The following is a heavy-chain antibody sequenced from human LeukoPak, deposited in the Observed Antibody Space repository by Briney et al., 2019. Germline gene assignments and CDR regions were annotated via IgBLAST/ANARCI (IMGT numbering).Heavy chain of an antibody. CDR3: ARDPDY. CDR2: IRQDGSEK. V-gene: IGHV3-7*01. Sequence: GGSLRLSCAASRFIFSNYWMSWVRQAPGKGLEWVANIRQDGSEKYYVDSVKGRFTISRDNAKNSLFLQMNSLRVDDTAVYYCARDPDYWGQGILVTVSS. J-gene: IGHJ4*02. CDR1: RFIFSNYW.